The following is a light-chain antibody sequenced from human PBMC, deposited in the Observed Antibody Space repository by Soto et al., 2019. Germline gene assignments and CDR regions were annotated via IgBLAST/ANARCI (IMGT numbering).Light chain of an antibody. Sequence: EIVLTQSPGTLSLSPGERATLSCRASQSVSSYLAWYQQKPGQAPRLLIYDASNRATGIPARFSGSGSGTDFTLTISSLEPEDFAVYYCQQRSNWPLITFGQGTRLE. V-gene: IGKV3-11*01. CDR2: DAS. J-gene: IGKJ5*01. CDR1: QSVSSY. CDR3: QQRSNWPLIT.